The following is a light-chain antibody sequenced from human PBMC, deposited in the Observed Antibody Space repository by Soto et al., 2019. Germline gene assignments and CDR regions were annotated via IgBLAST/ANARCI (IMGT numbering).Light chain of an antibody. J-gene: IGKJ1*01. CDR3: QDYGTSAPWT. Sequence: EVVLTQSPGTLSLSPGERATLSCRASQNIRGNELAWYQQKPGQAPRLLIYRGSSRATGIPDRFSGRGSGTDFTLTISRLEHEDFAVYYCQDYGTSAPWTFGQGNKVEIK. CDR2: RGS. V-gene: IGKV3-20*01. CDR1: QNIRGNE.